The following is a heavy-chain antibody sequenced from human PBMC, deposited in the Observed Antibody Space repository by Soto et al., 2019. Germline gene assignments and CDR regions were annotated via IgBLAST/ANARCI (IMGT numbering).Heavy chain of an antibody. D-gene: IGHD5-18*01. CDR1: GFTFSSYA. CDR3: ASIGPGGYSYGGWDY. CDR2: ISGSGGST. J-gene: IGHJ4*02. V-gene: IGHV3-23*01. Sequence: GGSLRLSCAASGFTFSSYAMSWVRQAPGKGLEWVSAISGSGGSTYYADSVKGRFTISRDNSKNTLYLQMNSLRAEDTAVYYCASIGPGGYSYGGWDYWGQGTLVTVPS.